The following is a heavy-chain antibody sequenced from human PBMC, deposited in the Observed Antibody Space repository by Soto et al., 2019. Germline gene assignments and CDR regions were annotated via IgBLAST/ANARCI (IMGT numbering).Heavy chain of an antibody. J-gene: IGHJ5*02. D-gene: IGHD6-19*01. V-gene: IGHV4-39*01. CDR2: IDYSGST. Sequence: QLQLQESGPGLVKPSETLSPTCTVPGGSISSSSYYWGWIRQPPGKGLEWIGSIDYSGSTYYNPALKSRVAIAVGTSKNQFALKLSSVTAADTAVYYCASIAVAPSGWFDPWGQGTLVTVSS. CDR1: GGSISSSSYY. CDR3: ASIAVAPSGWFDP.